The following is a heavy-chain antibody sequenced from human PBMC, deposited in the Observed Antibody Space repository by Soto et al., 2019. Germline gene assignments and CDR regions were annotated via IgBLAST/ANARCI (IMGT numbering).Heavy chain of an antibody. CDR1: GGSISSTSHY. CDR3: ARGPHYSNLDY. CDR2: VFYSGSD. Sequence: PSETLSLTCTVSGGSISSTSHYWSWIRQPPGKELEFIAFVFYSGSDNYNPSLKSRVTTSIDTSKNQFSLNLRSVTAADTAVYYCARGPHYSNLDYWGQGTLVTVSS. D-gene: IGHD4-4*01. V-gene: IGHV4-61*01. J-gene: IGHJ4*02.